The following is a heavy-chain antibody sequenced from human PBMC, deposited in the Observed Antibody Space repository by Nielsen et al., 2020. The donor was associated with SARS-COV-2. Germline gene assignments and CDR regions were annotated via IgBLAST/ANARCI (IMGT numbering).Heavy chain of an antibody. CDR2: NIMSGGT. J-gene: IGHJ3*02. CDR1: GGSFSDNH. Sequence: AETLSLTWAVKGGSFSDNHWTGSRQPRGKGLDWIGENIMSGGTNNNPSLQSRVTISEDTPKNQFSLELSSVTAADTAVYYCARAPITMIVVVNAFDIWGQGTMVTVSS. CDR3: ARAPITMIVVVNAFDI. D-gene: IGHD3-22*01. V-gene: IGHV4-34*12.